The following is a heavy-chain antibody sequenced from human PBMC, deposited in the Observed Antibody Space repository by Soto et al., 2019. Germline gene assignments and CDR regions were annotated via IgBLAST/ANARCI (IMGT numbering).Heavy chain of an antibody. J-gene: IGHJ6*04. D-gene: IGHD3-16*01. V-gene: IGHV6-1*01. CDR2: TYYSSKWIH. CDR3: AGVVGFRGMDV. CDR1: GDSVSRSSAA. Sequence: SQTLSLTCDISGDSVSRSSAAWNWIRHSPSSGLDLLVRTYYSSKWIHEYKVSMESKKTITPATSKNKSPLNIYSVTPENTAVYYCAGVVGFRGMDVWAKGTRVTFSS.